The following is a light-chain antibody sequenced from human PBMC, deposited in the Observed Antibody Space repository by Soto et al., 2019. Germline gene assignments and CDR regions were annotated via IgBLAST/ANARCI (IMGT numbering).Light chain of an antibody. V-gene: IGKV3-15*01. CDR1: HSVSSR. CDR2: GAS. CDR3: QHYTNWPLT. Sequence: ELVMTQSPATLSVSPGERATLSCRASHSVSSRLAWYQQKPGQAPRLLIYGASTRATGVPARFSGSGSGTEFTLTISSLQYDDFAVYYCQHYTNWPLTFGGGTKVEIK. J-gene: IGKJ4*01.